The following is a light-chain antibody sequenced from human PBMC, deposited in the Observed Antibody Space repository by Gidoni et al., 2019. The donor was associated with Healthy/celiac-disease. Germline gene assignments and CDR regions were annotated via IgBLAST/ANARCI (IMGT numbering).Light chain of an antibody. V-gene: IGKV1-8*01. J-gene: IGKJ1*01. Sequence: AIRLTKSPSSFSASTGDRVTITCRASQGISSYLAWYQQKPGQAPKLLIYAASTLQSGVPSRFSGSGSGTDFTLTISCLQSEDFATYYCQQYYSYPRTFGQGTKVEIK. CDR3: QQYYSYPRT. CDR1: QGISSY. CDR2: AAS.